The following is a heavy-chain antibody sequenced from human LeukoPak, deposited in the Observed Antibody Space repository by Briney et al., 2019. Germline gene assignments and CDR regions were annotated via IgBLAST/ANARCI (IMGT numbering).Heavy chain of an antibody. V-gene: IGHV3-74*01. D-gene: IGHD3-9*01. CDR1: GFTFSSYR. Sequence: GGSLRLSCAASGFTFSSYRMHWVRQAPGKGLVWVSRINSDGSSTSYADSVKGRFTISRDNAKNTLYLQMNSLRAEDTAVYYCARGRPYYDILTGPQGPFDYWGQGTLVTVSS. CDR3: ARGRPYYDILTGPQGPFDY. CDR2: INSDGSST. J-gene: IGHJ4*02.